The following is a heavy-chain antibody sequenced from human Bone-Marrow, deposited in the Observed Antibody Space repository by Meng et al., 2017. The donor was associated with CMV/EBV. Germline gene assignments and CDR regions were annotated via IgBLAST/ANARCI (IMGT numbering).Heavy chain of an antibody. CDR3: ARDLGPADSSGFSAPVLDY. CDR1: GFTFSSYA. J-gene: IGHJ4*02. CDR2: ISSNGGST. V-gene: IGHV3-64*02. D-gene: IGHD3-22*01. Sequence: GGSLRLSCAASGFTFSSYAMHWVRQAPGKGLEYVSAISSNGGSTYYADSVKGRFTISRDNSKNTLYLQMGSLRAEDMAVYYCARDLGPADSSGFSAPVLDYCGQGTLVTVSS.